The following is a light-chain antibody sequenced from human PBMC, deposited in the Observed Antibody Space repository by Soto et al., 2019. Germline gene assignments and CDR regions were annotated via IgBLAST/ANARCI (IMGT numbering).Light chain of an antibody. J-gene: IGKJ5*01. CDR1: QSISSW. Sequence: DIQMTQSPSTLSASVGDRVTINFRASQSISSWLAWYQQKPGQAPKLLIYKASSLESGVPSRFSGSGSGTEFTLTISSLQADDFATYYCQEYNDYPTYGHGTLM. CDR3: QEYNDYPT. CDR2: KAS. V-gene: IGKV1-5*03.